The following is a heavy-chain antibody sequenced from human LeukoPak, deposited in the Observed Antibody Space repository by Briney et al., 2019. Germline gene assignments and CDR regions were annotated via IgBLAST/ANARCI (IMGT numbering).Heavy chain of an antibody. J-gene: IGHJ5*02. V-gene: IGHV3-7*01. CDR2: IKQDGSEK. CDR3: ARDLVTMVRGVIGWFDP. Sequence: GGSLRLSCAASGFTFSSYWMSWVRQAPGKGLEWVANIKQDGSEKYYVDSVKGRFTISRDNAKNSLYLQMNSLRAEDTAVYCCARDLVTMVRGVIGWFDPWGQGTLVTVSS. CDR1: GFTFSSYW. D-gene: IGHD3-10*01.